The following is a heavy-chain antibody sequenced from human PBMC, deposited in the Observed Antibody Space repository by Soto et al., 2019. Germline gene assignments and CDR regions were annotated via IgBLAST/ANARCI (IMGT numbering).Heavy chain of an antibody. CDR1: GGSISSSTYY. CDR2: IYHSGST. CDR3: ATLLKGDY. V-gene: IGHV4-39*01. J-gene: IGHJ4*02. Sequence: QLQLQESGPGLVKPSETLSLTCTVSGGSISSSTYYWGWIRQPPGNGLEWIGNIYHSGSTYYNPSLKSRVTLAVDTSKNQFSLKLSSVTAADTAVYYCATLLKGDYWGRGTLVTVSS. D-gene: IGHD2-15*01.